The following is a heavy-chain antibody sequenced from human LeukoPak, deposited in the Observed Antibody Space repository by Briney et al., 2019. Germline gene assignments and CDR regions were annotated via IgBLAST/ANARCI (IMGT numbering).Heavy chain of an antibody. Sequence: GGCLRLSCAASGFTFTSNWMSWVRQAPGKGLEWVANINQDESDKYYVDSVKGRFTISRDNAKNSLYLQMNSLRVEDTAVYYCMTTVGDYWGQGTLVTVSS. J-gene: IGHJ4*02. CDR2: INQDESDK. D-gene: IGHD3-10*01. CDR1: GFTFTSNW. V-gene: IGHV3-7*01. CDR3: MTTVGDY.